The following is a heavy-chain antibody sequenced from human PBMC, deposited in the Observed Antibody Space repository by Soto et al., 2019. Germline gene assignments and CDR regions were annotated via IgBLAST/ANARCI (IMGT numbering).Heavy chain of an antibody. CDR3: ARGLIPGSQYSGGWYYFDS. Sequence: QVQLQQSGAGLLKPSETLSLTCDVYGGSFSGYIWTWIRQTPGKGLQWIGQINHSGSANYNPSLKSRFTLSLHTSNSQSSLELSSVTAADTAVYYCARGLIPGSQYSGGWYYFDSWGQGTQVTVSS. CDR2: INHSGSA. CDR1: GGSFSGYI. V-gene: IGHV4-34*01. D-gene: IGHD1-26*01. J-gene: IGHJ4*02.